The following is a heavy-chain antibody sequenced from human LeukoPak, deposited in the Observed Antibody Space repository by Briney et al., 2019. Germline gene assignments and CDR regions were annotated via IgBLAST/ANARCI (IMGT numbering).Heavy chain of an antibody. CDR1: GYTFTGYY. Sequence: ASVTVSCKASGYTFTGYYMHWVRQAPGQGLEWMGWINPNSGGTNYAQKFQGRVTMTRDTSISTAYMELSRLRSDDTAVYYCARVVGYSSWYFVQDAFDIWGQGTMVTVSS. D-gene: IGHD6-13*01. CDR2: INPNSGGT. V-gene: IGHV1-2*02. CDR3: ARVVGYSSWYFVQDAFDI. J-gene: IGHJ3*02.